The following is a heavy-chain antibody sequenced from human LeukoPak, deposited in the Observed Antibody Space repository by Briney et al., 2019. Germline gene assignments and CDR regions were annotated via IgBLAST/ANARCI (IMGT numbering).Heavy chain of an antibody. CDR3: ARDRTPHYYDSSGYLSDY. V-gene: IGHV1-46*01. J-gene: IGHJ4*02. CDR2: INPSGGST. CDR1: GYTFTSYY. D-gene: IGHD3-22*01. Sequence: VASVKVSCKASGYTFTSYYMHWVRQAPGQGLEWMGIINPSGGSTSYAQKFQGRVTMTRDTSTSTVYMELSSLRSEDTAVYYCARDRTPHYYDSSGYLSDYWGQGTLVTVSS.